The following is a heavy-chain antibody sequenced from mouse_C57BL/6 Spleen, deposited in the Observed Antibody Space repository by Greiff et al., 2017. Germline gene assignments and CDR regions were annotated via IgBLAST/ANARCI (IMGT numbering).Heavy chain of an antibody. CDR1: GFTFSSYT. D-gene: IGHD2-1*01. Sequence: EVQLVESGGGLVKPGGSLKLSCAASGFTFSSYTMSWVRQTPEKRLEWVATISGGGGNTYYPDSVKGRFTISRDNAKNTLYLQMSSLRSEDTALYYCARRGGYYDYFDYWGQGTTLTVSS. V-gene: IGHV5-9*01. CDR3: ARRGGYYDYFDY. J-gene: IGHJ2*01. CDR2: ISGGGGNT.